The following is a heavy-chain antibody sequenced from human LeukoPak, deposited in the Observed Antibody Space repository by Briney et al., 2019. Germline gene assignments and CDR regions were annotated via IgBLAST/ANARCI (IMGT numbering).Heavy chain of an antibody. V-gene: IGHV3-11*04. J-gene: IGHJ4*02. CDR2: ISSSGSTI. CDR1: GFTFSDYH. D-gene: IGHD2-2*01. Sequence: GGSLRLSCAASGFTFSDYHMSWIRQAPGKGLEWVSYISSSGSTIYYADSVKGRFTISRDNAKNSLYLQMNSLRAEDTAVYYCARDRHQLLFNPLDYWGQGTLVTVSS. CDR3: ARDRHQLLFNPLDY.